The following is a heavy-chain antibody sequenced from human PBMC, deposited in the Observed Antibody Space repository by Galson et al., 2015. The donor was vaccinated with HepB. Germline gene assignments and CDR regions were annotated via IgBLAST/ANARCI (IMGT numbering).Heavy chain of an antibody. CDR3: TRDGSDWANF. V-gene: IGHV3-7*03. CDR1: GFTFSTFW. CDR2: IKPDGGEK. Sequence: SLRLSCAASGFTFSTFWMGWVRQAPGKGLEWVANIKPDGGEKYYVDSVKGRFTISRDNAKNSLSLQMNSLRVDDTAIYYCTRDGSDWANFWGQGTLVTVSS. D-gene: IGHD2-21*02. J-gene: IGHJ4*02.